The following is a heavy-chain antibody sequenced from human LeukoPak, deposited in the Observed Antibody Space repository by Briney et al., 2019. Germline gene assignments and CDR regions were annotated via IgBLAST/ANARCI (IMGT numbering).Heavy chain of an antibody. D-gene: IGHD6-13*01. J-gene: IGHJ5*02. CDR1: GFIFSSHA. CDR2: IYSGGST. CDR3: ARAIAAAGTVWFDP. V-gene: IGHV3-53*01. Sequence: GGSLRLSCAASGFIFSSHAMSWVRQAPGKGLEWVSVIYSGGSTYYADSVKGRFTISRDNSKNTLYLQMNSLRAEDTAVYYCARAIAAAGTVWFDPWGQGTLVTVSS.